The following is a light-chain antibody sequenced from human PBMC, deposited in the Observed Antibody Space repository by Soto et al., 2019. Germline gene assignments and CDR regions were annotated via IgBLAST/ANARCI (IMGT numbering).Light chain of an antibody. CDR1: QSVRSN. CDR3: QQYGSSPLT. J-gene: IGKJ4*01. V-gene: IGKV3-20*01. CDR2: DAS. Sequence: VMTQSPGTLSVSPAERATLFCRASQSVRSNLAWYQQKPGQAPRLFIYDASTRATGVPDRFSGSGSGTDFTLTISRLEPEDFAVYYCQQYGSSPLTFGGGTKVDIK.